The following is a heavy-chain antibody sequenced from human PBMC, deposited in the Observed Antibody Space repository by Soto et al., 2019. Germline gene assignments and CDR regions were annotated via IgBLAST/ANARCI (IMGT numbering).Heavy chain of an antibody. Sequence: GGSLRLSCAASGFTVSSNYMSWVRQAPGKGLEWVSVIYSGGSTYYADSVKGRFTISRDNSKNTLYLQMNSLRAEDTAVYYCASYFSWPQRIRYWGQGTLVTVSS. CDR3: ASYFSWPQRIRY. V-gene: IGHV3-66*01. D-gene: IGHD3-3*01. CDR1: GFTVSSNY. J-gene: IGHJ4*02. CDR2: IYSGGST.